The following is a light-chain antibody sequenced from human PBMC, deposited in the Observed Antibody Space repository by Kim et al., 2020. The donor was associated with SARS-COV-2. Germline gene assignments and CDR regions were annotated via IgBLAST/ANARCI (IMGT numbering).Light chain of an antibody. CDR1: SSDVGGYNY. V-gene: IGLV2-14*03. CDR2: DVS. CDR3: SSYTSSSTYV. Sequence: GQSITISGTGTSSDVGGYNYVSWYQQHPGKAPKLMIYDVSNRPSGVSNRCSGSKSGNTAARTISGLQAEDEADYYCSSYTSSSTYVFGTGTKVTVL. J-gene: IGLJ1*01.